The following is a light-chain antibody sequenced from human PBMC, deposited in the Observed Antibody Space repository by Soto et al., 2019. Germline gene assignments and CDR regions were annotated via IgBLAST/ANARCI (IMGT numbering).Light chain of an antibody. CDR3: QQYNSDPRT. V-gene: IGKV1-16*02. Sequence: DIQMTQSPSSLSASVGARVTITCRASQDIGYSSGWFQQRPGKAPKSLIYAAATLQSGVPSKFSGSGSGTHFTLTISSLQPEDFGTYYCQQYNSDPRTFGQGTKVEIK. CDR2: AAA. J-gene: IGKJ1*01. CDR1: QDIGYS.